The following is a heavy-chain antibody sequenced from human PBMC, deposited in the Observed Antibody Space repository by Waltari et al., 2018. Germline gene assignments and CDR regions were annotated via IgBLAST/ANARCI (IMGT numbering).Heavy chain of an antibody. Sequence: QVELVQSGAEVKNPGAAVKISGKASGYTCTGYCMPWVRQAPGPGREWMGRIHPNSGGTTYAQKFQGRVITTRDTSISTAYMELSRLRSDDPAVYYCARLHIAVESFDYWGQGTLVTVSS. D-gene: IGHD6-19*01. J-gene: IGHJ4*02. CDR1: GYTCTGYC. V-gene: IGHV1-2*06. CDR2: IHPNSGGT. CDR3: ARLHIAVESFDY.